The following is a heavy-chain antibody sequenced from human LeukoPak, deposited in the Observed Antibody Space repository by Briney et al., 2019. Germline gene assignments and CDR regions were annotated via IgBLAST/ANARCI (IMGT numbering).Heavy chain of an antibody. D-gene: IGHD5-18*01. J-gene: IGHJ3*02. V-gene: IGHV3-30*03. CDR1: GFTFSSYG. CDR3: ASAVDTAMVGAFDI. Sequence: GGSLRLSCAASGFTFSSYGMHWVRQAPGKGLEWVAVISYDGSNKYYADSVKGRFTISRDNSKNTLYLQMNSLRAEDTAVYYCASAVDTAMVGAFDIWGQGTMVTVSS. CDR2: ISYDGSNK.